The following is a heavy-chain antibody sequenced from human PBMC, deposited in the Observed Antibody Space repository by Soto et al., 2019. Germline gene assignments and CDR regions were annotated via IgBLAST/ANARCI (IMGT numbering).Heavy chain of an antibody. CDR1: QFTFSTFA. J-gene: IGHJ5*01. CDR2: ISEAGETT. Sequence: EVQLLESGGGLVQPGGSLRLSCAASQFTFSTFAMSWVRQAPGKGLEWVSFISEAGETTYYADSVKGRFTISRDNSKNTLYLQMNSLRAEDTALYHGVKGGWLDFWRQGALVTVSS. CDR3: VKGGWLDF. V-gene: IGHV3-23*01.